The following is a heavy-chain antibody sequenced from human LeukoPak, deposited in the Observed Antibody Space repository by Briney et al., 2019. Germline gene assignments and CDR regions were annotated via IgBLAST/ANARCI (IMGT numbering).Heavy chain of an antibody. V-gene: IGHV4-31*03. CDR1: GGSISSGGYY. CDR2: IYYSGST. J-gene: IGHJ4*02. CDR3: ARGRDLNFDY. Sequence: PSETLSLTCTVSGGSISSGGYYWSWIRQHPGKGLEWIGYIYYSGSTYYNPSLKSRVTISVDTSKNQSSLKLSSVTAADTAVYYCARGRDLNFDYWGQGTLVTVSS.